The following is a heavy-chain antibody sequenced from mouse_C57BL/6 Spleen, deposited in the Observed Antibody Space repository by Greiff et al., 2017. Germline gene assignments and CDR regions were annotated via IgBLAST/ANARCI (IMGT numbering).Heavy chain of an antibody. CDR3: ARSGYYGGSGLYFDV. Sequence: QVQLQQSGPELVKPGASVKISCKASGYAFSSSWMNWVKQRPGKGLEWIGRIYPGDGDTNYNGKFKGKATLTADKSSSTAYMQLSSLTSEDSAVYFCARSGYYGGSGLYFDVWGTGTTVTVSS. D-gene: IGHD1-1*01. V-gene: IGHV1-82*01. J-gene: IGHJ1*03. CDR2: IYPGDGDT. CDR1: GYAFSSSW.